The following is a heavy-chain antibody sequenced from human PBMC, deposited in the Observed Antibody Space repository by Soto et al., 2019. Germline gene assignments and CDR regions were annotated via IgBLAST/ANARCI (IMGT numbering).Heavy chain of an antibody. CDR3: ARWDFLYPSLQYYFDY. CDR1: GFTFSSYW. J-gene: IGHJ4*02. Sequence: EVQLVESGGGLVQPGGSLRLSCAASGFTFSSYWMSWVRQAPGKGLEWVANIKQDGSEKYYVDSVKGRFTISRDNAKNSLYLQMNSLRAEDTAVYYCARWDFLYPSLQYYFDYWGQGTLVTVSS. D-gene: IGHD3-16*01. V-gene: IGHV3-7*03. CDR2: IKQDGSEK.